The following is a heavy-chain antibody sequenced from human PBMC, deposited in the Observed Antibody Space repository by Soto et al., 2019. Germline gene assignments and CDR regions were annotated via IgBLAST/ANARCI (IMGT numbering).Heavy chain of an antibody. CDR1: GFTFVTSS. CDR2: IRNGDNTK. CDR3: ARDMEATMTYGMDV. D-gene: IGHD5-12*01. V-gene: IGHV3-48*01. Sequence: GGSLRLSCAASGFTFVTSSMNWVRQAPGKGLEWVAYIRNGDNTKFYADSVKGRFTISRDDARNSLYLQMNSLRAEDTAVYYCARDMEATMTYGMDVWGQGTTVTVSS. J-gene: IGHJ6*02.